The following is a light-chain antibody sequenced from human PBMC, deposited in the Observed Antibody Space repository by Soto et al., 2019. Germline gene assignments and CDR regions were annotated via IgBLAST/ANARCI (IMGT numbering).Light chain of an antibody. Sequence: EIVMTQSPATLSVSPGERATLSCRASQSVSSTLAGYQQKPGQAPSLLIYGASTRATGIPARFSGSGSWTDFTLTISSLQSEDFAVYYCNQYNNWSRTFGPGTKVDIK. CDR3: NQYNNWSRT. CDR2: GAS. V-gene: IGKV3-15*01. CDR1: QSVSST. J-gene: IGKJ3*01.